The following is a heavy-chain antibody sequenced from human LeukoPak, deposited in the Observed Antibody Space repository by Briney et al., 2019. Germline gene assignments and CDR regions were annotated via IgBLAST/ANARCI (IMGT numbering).Heavy chain of an antibody. CDR3: ARLIAAAGIDY. J-gene: IGHJ4*02. D-gene: IGHD6-13*01. V-gene: IGHV3-11*01. CDR2: ISSSGTTI. Sequence: PGGSLRLSCAASAFTFSDYYMTWIRQAPGKGLEWVSYISSSGTTIYYADSVKGRFTISRDNAKNSLYLQMNSLRAEDTAVYYCARLIAAAGIDYWGQGTLVTVSS. CDR1: AFTFSDYY.